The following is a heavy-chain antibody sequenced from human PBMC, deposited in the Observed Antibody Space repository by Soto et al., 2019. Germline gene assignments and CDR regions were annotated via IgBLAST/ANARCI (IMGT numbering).Heavy chain of an antibody. D-gene: IGHD1-1*01. CDR3: ARESAGTFCFDY. V-gene: IGHV4-59*01. CDR2: IYYSGST. CDR1: GGSISSYY. J-gene: IGHJ4*02. Sequence: SETLSLTCTVSGGSISSYYWSWIRQPPGKGLEWIGYIYYSGSTNYNPSLKSRVTISVDTSKNQFSLKLSSVTAADTAVYYYARESAGTFCFDYWGQGTLVTVSS.